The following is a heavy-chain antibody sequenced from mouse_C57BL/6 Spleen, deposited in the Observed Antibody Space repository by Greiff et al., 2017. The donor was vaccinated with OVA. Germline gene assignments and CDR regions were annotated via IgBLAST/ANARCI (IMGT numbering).Heavy chain of an antibody. CDR2: IDPSDSET. CDR3: ARSEYDYDEGYAMDY. Sequence: QVQLKQPGAELVRPGSSVKLSCKASGYTFTSYWMHWVKQRPIQGLEWIGNIDPSDSETHYNQKFKDKATLTVDKSSSTAYMQLSSLTSEDSAVYYCARSEYDYDEGYAMDYWGQGTSVTVSS. D-gene: IGHD2-4*01. J-gene: IGHJ4*01. CDR1: GYTFTSYW. V-gene: IGHV1-52*01.